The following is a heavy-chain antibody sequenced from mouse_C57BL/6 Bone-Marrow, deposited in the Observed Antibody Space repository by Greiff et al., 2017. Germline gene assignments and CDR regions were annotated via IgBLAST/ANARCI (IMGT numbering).Heavy chain of an antibody. Sequence: QVQLQQSGPELVKPGASVKISCKASGYAFSSSWMNWVKQRPGKGLEWIGRIYPGDGDPNSYGTFTGKATLTAVKSSSTAYMQHSRQTTEESAVDCCARGGDDAWFEYGGKGKVGNVSA. CDR1: GYAFSSSW. CDR2: IYPGDGDP. D-gene: IGHD2-2*01. CDR3: ARGGDDAWFEY. V-gene: IGHV1-82*01. J-gene: IGHJ3*01.